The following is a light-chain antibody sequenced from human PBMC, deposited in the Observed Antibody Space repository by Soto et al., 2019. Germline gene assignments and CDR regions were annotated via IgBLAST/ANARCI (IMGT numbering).Light chain of an antibody. CDR1: QTINSNF. V-gene: IGKV3-20*01. CDR3: QQYGSSPPFT. Sequence: EIVLTQSPGTLSLSPGERATLSCRASQTINSNFLAWYQQKPGQAPRLLMYGASSRATGVPDRFSGGGSETQFTHTISRLEPEDFAVYYCQQYGSSPPFTFGPGTKVDI. J-gene: IGKJ3*01. CDR2: GAS.